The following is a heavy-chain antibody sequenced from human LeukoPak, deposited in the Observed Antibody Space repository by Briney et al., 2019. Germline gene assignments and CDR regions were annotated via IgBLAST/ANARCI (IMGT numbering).Heavy chain of an antibody. CDR3: AREPPLLWFGESNYGMDV. J-gene: IGHJ6*04. CDR1: GFTFSSYG. D-gene: IGHD3-10*01. Sequence: GGSLRLSCAASGFTFSSYGMHWVRQAPGKGLERVAVISYDGSNKYYADSVKGRFTISRDNSKNTLSLQMNSLRAEDTAVYYCAREPPLLWFGESNYGMDVWGKGTTVTVSS. CDR2: ISYDGSNK. V-gene: IGHV3-30*19.